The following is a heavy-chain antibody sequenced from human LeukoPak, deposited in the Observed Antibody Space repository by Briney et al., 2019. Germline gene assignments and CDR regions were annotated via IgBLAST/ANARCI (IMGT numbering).Heavy chain of an antibody. D-gene: IGHD3-3*01. V-gene: IGHV4-34*01. CDR3: ARVPYYDFWSGYYAAVFDY. CDR1: GVSFSGYY. CDR2: INHSGST. Sequence: PSETLSLTCAVYGVSFSGYYWSWIRQPPGKGLGWIGEINHSGSTNYNPSLKSRVTISVATSKNQFSLKLSSVTAADTAVYYCARVPYYDFWSGYYAAVFDYWGQGTLVTVSS. J-gene: IGHJ4*02.